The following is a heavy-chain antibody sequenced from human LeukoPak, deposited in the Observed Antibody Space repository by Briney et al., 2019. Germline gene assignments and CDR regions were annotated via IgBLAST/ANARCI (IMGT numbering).Heavy chain of an antibody. Sequence: ASVKVSCKASGGTFSSYAISWVRQAHGQGLECMGRIIPILGIANYAQKFQGRVTITADKSTSTAYMELSSLRSEDTAVYYCATEVIYYGSGSYHVTPGVFDYWGQGTLVTVSS. J-gene: IGHJ4*02. V-gene: IGHV1-69*04. CDR2: IIPILGIA. D-gene: IGHD3-10*01. CDR3: ATEVIYYGSGSYHVTPGVFDY. CDR1: GGTFSSYA.